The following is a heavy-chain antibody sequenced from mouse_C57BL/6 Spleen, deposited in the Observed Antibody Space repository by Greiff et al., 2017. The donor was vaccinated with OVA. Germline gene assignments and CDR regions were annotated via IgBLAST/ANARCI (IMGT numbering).Heavy chain of an antibody. D-gene: IGHD1-1*01. V-gene: IGHV1-55*01. CDR2: IYPRSGNT. CDR3: ARPSTVVDYYAMDY. Sequence: VQLQQPGAELVKPGASVKMSCKASGYTFTSYWITWVKQRPGQGLEWIGDIYPRSGNTYYNEKFKGKATLTADKSSSTAYMELRSLTSEDSAVYFCARPSTVVDYYAMDYWGQGTSVTVSS. J-gene: IGHJ4*01. CDR1: GYTFTSYW.